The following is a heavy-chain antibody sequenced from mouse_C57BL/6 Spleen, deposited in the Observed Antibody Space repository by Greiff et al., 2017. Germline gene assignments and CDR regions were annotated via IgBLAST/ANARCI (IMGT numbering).Heavy chain of an antibody. Sequence: QVQLQQPGAELVKPGASVKLSCKASGYTFTSYWMHWVKQRPGQGLEWIGIIHPNSGSTNYNEKFKSKATLTVDKSSSTAYMQLRSLTSEDSAVYYCAPDYDYSWFAYWGQGTLVTVSA. J-gene: IGHJ3*01. V-gene: IGHV1-64*01. D-gene: IGHD2-4*01. CDR3: APDYDYSWFAY. CDR1: GYTFTSYW. CDR2: IHPNSGST.